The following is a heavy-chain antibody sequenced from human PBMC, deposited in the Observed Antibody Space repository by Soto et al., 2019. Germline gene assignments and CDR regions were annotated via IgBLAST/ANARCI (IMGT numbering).Heavy chain of an antibody. CDR1: GYNFAGYW. J-gene: IGHJ4*02. CDR2: IYPSDSDT. Sequence: GESLKISCKGSGYNFAGYWIAWVRQMPGKGLELMGIIYPSDSDTRYRPSFQGQVTIPADKSISSAYLQWSSLRASDTAMYYCARGGVSTRTFDYWGQGTPVTVSS. D-gene: IGHD3-3*01. CDR3: ARGGVSTRTFDY. V-gene: IGHV5-51*01.